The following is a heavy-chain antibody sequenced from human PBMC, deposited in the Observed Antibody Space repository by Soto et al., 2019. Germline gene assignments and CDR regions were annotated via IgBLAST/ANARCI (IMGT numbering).Heavy chain of an antibody. V-gene: IGHV1-2*04. Sequence: SVKVSCKASGYTFTGYYMHWVRQAPGQGLEWMGWINPNSGGTNYAQKFQGWVTMTRDTSISTAYMELSRLRSDDTAVYYCARGTGILRFLEWAGYYYGMDVWGQGTTVTVSS. CDR2: INPNSGGT. CDR1: GYTFTGYY. J-gene: IGHJ6*02. D-gene: IGHD3-3*01. CDR3: ARGTGILRFLEWAGYYYGMDV.